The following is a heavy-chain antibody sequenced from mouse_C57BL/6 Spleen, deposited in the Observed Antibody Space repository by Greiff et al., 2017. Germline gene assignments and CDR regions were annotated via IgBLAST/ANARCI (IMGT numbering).Heavy chain of an antibody. V-gene: IGHV3-6*01. CDR3: ARGGPRDYIDY. Sequence: DVKLQESGPGLVKPSQSLSLTCSVTGYSITSGYYWNWIRQFPGNKLEWMGYISYDGSNNYNPSLKNRISITRDTSKNQFFLKLNSVTTEDTATYYGARGGPRDYIDYWGQGTTLTVSS. CDR1: GYSITSGYY. J-gene: IGHJ2*01. CDR2: ISYDGSN.